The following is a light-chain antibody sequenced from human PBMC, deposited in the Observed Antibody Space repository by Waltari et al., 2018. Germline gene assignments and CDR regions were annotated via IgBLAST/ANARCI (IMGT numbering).Light chain of an antibody. CDR3: QLFSNYPIT. Sequence: ALPLPQSPSSPFPSLADRATITCRASQSISSALAWYQQKRGTAPKLLIYDASCLESGVASRSSGGGAGTDFTITISSLQPDDFATYYCQLFSNYPITFGQGTRLEIK. CDR2: DAS. CDR1: QSISSA. V-gene: IGKV1D-13*01. J-gene: IGKJ5*01.